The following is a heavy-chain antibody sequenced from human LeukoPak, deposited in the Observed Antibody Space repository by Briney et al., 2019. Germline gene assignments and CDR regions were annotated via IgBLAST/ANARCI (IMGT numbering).Heavy chain of an antibody. V-gene: IGHV3-23*01. J-gene: IGHJ4*02. CDR2: ISGSGGST. D-gene: IGHD6-19*01. CDR1: GFTFSSYA. Sequence: GGSLRLSCAASGFTFSSYAMSWVRQAPGKGLEWVSAISGSGGSTYYADSVKGRFTISRDNSKNTLYPQMNSLRAEDTAVYYCAKEAGIAVAGTGYYFDYWGQGTLVTVSS. CDR3: AKEAGIAVAGTGYYFDY.